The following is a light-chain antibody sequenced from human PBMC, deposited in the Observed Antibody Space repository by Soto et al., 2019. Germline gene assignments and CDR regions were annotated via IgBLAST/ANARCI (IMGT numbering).Light chain of an antibody. V-gene: IGKV3-15*01. J-gene: IGKJ1*01. CDR1: QSVGSN. CDR2: DAS. Sequence: EIVMTQSPDTLSVSPGETATLSCRASQSVGSNLAWYQQKPGQAPRLLISDASTRAAGLPARFSGSGSGTEFTLTITSLQSEDFAVYHCQQSNNWPKTFGQGTKV. CDR3: QQSNNWPKT.